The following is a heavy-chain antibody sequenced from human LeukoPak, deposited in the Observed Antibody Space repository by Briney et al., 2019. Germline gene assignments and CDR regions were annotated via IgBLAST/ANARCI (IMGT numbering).Heavy chain of an antibody. Sequence: GASVMVSCKASGFTFTNYGISWVRQDPGQGLEWMSWISANNGEIRYAQKFQGRVIMTTDTSTTTAYMELTSLRSDDTAVYYCARVPPSGHQVFGSDYWGQGTQVTVSS. CDR3: ARVPPSGHQVFGSDY. D-gene: IGHD3-3*01. V-gene: IGHV1-18*04. CDR2: ISANNGEI. J-gene: IGHJ4*02. CDR1: GFTFTNYG.